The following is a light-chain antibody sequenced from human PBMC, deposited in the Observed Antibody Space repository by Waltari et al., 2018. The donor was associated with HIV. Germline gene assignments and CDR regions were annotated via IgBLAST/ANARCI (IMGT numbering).Light chain of an antibody. CDR3: CSYASSGTFVV. CDR1: TTDVSSSNL. CDR2: EVD. V-gene: IGLV2-23*02. Sequence: QSALTQPASVSGSPGQSITISCTGITTDVSSSNLVSWYQHHPGKATKLMIFEVDKRPSVVSNRFSGSKSGNTASLTISWLQAEDEADYYCCSYASSGTFVVFGGGTNLTVL. J-gene: IGLJ2*01.